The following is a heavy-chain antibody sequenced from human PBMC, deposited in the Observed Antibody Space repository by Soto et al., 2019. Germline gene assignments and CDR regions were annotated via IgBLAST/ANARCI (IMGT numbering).Heavy chain of an antibody. J-gene: IGHJ4*02. Sequence: GGSLRLSCEASGFTFSGFDMHWVRQPTGKGLEWVSTIGTAGDTYYAVSVKGRFAISRDNAKNSLSLQMNSLRAGDTAVYFCARGQEVGAHFFDSWGQGTQVTVSS. CDR2: IGTAGDT. CDR3: ARGQEVGAHFFDS. CDR1: GFTFSGFD. V-gene: IGHV3-13*01. D-gene: IGHD2-15*01.